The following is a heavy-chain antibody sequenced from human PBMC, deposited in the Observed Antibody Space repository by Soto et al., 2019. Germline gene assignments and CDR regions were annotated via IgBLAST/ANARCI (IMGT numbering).Heavy chain of an antibody. CDR1: GFTFSDYY. CDR3: ARRMTIGSGYYGLDV. Sequence: GGSLRLSCAASGFTFSDYYMSWIRQAPGKGLEWVSYISSSSSYTNYADSVKGRFTISRDNAKNSLYLQMNSLRAEDTAVYYYARRMTIGSGYYGLDVWGQGTTVTVSS. CDR2: ISSSSSYT. D-gene: IGHD4-17*01. V-gene: IGHV3-11*03. J-gene: IGHJ6*02.